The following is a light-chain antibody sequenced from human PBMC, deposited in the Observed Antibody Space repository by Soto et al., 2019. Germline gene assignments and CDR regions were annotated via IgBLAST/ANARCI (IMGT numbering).Light chain of an antibody. CDR1: QNVLFSSNNKNY. CDR3: QQYYSTPLT. Sequence: DIVMTQSPDSLAVSLGERATINCKSSQNVLFSSNNKNYLAWYQQKPGQPPKLLIYWASTRESGVPDRFSGSGSGTDFTLTISSLQAEDVAVYYCQQYYSTPLTFGGRTKVDI. CDR2: WAS. V-gene: IGKV4-1*01. J-gene: IGKJ4*01.